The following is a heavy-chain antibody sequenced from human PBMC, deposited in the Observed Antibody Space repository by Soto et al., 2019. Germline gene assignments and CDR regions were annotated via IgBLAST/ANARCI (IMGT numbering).Heavy chain of an antibody. CDR1: GYTFTSYG. D-gene: IGHD2-15*01. CDR2: ISAYNGNT. CDR3: ARACSGGSCYSGHWFDP. Sequence: ASVKVSCKASGYTFTSYGISWVRQAPGQGLEWMGWISAYNGNTNYAQKLQGRVTMTTDTSTSTAYMELRSLRSDDTAVYYCARACSGGSCYSGHWFDPWGQGTLVTVSP. J-gene: IGHJ5*02. V-gene: IGHV1-18*04.